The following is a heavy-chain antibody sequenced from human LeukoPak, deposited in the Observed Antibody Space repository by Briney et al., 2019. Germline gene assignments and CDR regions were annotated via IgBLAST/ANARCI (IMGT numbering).Heavy chain of an antibody. Sequence: PGGSLRLSCAASGFTFSSYAMSWVRQAPGKGLEWVPAISGSGGSTYYADSVRGRFTISRDNSKNTLYLQMNSLRAEDTAVYYCAKDGSYYYDSSGHWDYWGQGTLVTVSS. CDR3: AKDGSYYYDSSGHWDY. J-gene: IGHJ4*02. CDR2: ISGSGGST. CDR1: GFTFSSYA. D-gene: IGHD3-22*01. V-gene: IGHV3-23*01.